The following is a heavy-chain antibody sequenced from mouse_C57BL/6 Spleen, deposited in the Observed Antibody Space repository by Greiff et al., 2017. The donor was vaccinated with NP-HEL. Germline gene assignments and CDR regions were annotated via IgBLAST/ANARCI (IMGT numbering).Heavy chain of an antibody. Sequence: LQQSGAELVRPGASVKLSCTASGFNIKDDYMHWVKQRPEQGLEWIGWIDPENGDTEYASKFQGKATITADTSSNTAYLQLSSLTSEDTAVYYCTTGDYDEAWFAYWGQGTLVTVSA. CDR2: IDPENGDT. D-gene: IGHD2-4*01. V-gene: IGHV14-4*01. CDR1: GFNIKDDY. J-gene: IGHJ3*01. CDR3: TTGDYDEAWFAY.